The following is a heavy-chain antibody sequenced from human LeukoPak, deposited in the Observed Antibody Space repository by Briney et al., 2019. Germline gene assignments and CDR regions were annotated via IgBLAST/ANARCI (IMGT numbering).Heavy chain of an antibody. J-gene: IGHJ3*02. CDR1: GGTFSSYA. CDR2: IIPIFGTA. V-gene: IGHV1-69*05. CDR3: ARDSSSSRAFDI. D-gene: IGHD6-6*01. Sequence: SVKASCKASGGTFSSYAISWVRQAPGQGLEWMGGIIPIFGTANYAQKFQGRVTITTDESTSTAYMELSSLRSEDTAVYYCARDSSSSRAFDIWGQGTMVTVSS.